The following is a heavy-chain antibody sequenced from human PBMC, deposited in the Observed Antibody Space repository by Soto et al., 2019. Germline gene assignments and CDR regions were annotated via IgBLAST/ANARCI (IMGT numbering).Heavy chain of an antibody. D-gene: IGHD6-19*01. Sequence: PSQTLSLTCAISGDSVFSSTAAWNWIRQSPSRGLEWLGRTYYRSKWYNDYAVSVKSRITISPDTSKHQFSLQLNSVTPEDTAVYYCARDRSGSGWFNAFDIWGHGTMVTVSS. V-gene: IGHV6-1*01. CDR2: TYYRSKWYN. CDR1: GDSVFSSTAA. CDR3: ARDRSGSGWFNAFDI. J-gene: IGHJ3*02.